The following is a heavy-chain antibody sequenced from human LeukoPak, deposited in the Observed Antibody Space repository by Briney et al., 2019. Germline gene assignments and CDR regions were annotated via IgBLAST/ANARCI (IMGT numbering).Heavy chain of an antibody. CDR3: AELGITMIGGV. CDR2: ISTSGGST. Sequence: GGSLRLSCAASGFTFSSYVMSWVRQAPGKGLEWVSTISTSGGSTYYADSVRGRFTFSRDNSKNTLYLQMNSLRAEDTAVYYCAELGITMIGGVWGKGTTVTISS. D-gene: IGHD3-10*02. V-gene: IGHV3-23*01. CDR1: GFTFSSYV. J-gene: IGHJ6*04.